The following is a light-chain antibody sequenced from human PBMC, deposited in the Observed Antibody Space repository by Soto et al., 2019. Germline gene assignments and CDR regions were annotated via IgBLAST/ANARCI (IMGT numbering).Light chain of an antibody. CDR2: DVS. CDR1: SSDIGSYNY. Sequence: QSALTQPASVFGIPGQSITISCTGTSSDIGSYNYVSWYQQHPGKAPKVMIYDVSNRPSGVSNRFSGSKSGNTASLTIVGLQAEDEADYHCSSYTSSSTLLFGGGTKLTVL. J-gene: IGLJ2*01. V-gene: IGLV2-14*03. CDR3: SSYTSSSTLL.